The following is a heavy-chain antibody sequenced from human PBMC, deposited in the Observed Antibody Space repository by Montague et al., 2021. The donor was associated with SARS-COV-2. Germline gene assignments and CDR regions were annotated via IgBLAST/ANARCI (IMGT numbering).Heavy chain of an antibody. CDR3: VRGAEEAHFAMDV. V-gene: IGHV4-39*02. CDR2: LYRSGSV. D-gene: IGHD3-10*01. J-gene: IGHJ6*02. CDR1: GGFIRDSYY. Sequence: SETLSLTCIVSGGFIRDSYYWAWIRQAPGKGLEWLGSLYRSGSVXSNPSLKSRVSISVDKSKNHFSLRLTSATAAETAVYYCVRGAEEAHFAMDVWGQGTTVTASS.